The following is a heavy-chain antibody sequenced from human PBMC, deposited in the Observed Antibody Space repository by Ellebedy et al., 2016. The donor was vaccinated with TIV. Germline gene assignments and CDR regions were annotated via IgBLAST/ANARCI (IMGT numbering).Heavy chain of an antibody. D-gene: IGHD1-26*01. J-gene: IGHJ4*02. CDR1: GGTFSSYA. CDR3: ARGPYYGIDY. Sequence: SVKVSCXASGGTFSSYAISWVRQAPGQGLEWMGGIIPIFGTANYAQKFQGRVTITADKSTSTAYMELSSLRSDDTAVYYCARGPYYGIDYWGQGTLVTVSS. V-gene: IGHV1-69*06. CDR2: IIPIFGTA.